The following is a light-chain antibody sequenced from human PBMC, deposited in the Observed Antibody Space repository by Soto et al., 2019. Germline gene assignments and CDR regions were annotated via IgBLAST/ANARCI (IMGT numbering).Light chain of an antibody. Sequence: ETVMTQSPGTLSVSPGETVTVSCRASQSVSSNLAWYQQKPGQAPRLLIYATSTRATGIPARFSGSGSGTDFTLTISSLQFEDFAVYYCQQHNNLYTFGQGTKLEIK. CDR1: QSVSSN. CDR2: ATS. CDR3: QQHNNLYT. J-gene: IGKJ2*01. V-gene: IGKV3-15*01.